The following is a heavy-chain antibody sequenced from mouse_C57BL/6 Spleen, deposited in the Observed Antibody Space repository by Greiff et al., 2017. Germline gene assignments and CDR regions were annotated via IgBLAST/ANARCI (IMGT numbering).Heavy chain of an antibody. V-gene: IGHV1-64*01. D-gene: IGHD1-1*01. J-gene: IGHJ1*03. CDR1: GYTFTSYW. CDR2: IHPNSGST. Sequence: QVQLQQPGAELVKPGASVKLSCKASGYTFTSYWMHWVKQRPGQGLEWIGMIHPNSGSTNYNEKFKSKATLTVDKSSSTAYMQLSSLTSEDSAVYYCASVHGSGYFDVWGTGTTVTVSS. CDR3: ASVHGSGYFDV.